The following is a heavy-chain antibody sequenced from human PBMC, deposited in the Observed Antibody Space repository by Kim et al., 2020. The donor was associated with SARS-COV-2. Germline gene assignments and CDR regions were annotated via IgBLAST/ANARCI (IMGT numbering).Heavy chain of an antibody. CDR1: GFTFSSYG. V-gene: IGHV3-33*01. CDR2: IWYDGSNK. CDR3: GFVELGY. J-gene: IGHJ4*02. Sequence: GGSLRLSCAASGFTFSSYGMHWVRQAPGKGLEWVAVIWYDGSNKYYADSVKGRFTISRDNSKNTLYLQMNSQRAEDTAVYYCGFVELGYWGQGTLVTVSS.